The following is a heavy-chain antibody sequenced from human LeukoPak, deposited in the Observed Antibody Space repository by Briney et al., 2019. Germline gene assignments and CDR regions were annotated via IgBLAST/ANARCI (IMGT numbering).Heavy chain of an antibody. CDR2: MNPNSGNA. CDR1: GYTFTSYD. V-gene: IGHV1-8*01. CDR3: SRGREIRAIVLRYFDLSPNWFDP. J-gene: IGHJ5*02. Sequence: ASVKVSCKASGYTFTSYDINWVRQATGQGLEWMGWMNPNSGNAGYAQKFQGRVTMTRNTSISTAYMELSSLRSEDTAVYYCSRGREIRAIVLRYFDLSPNWFDPWGQGTLVTVSS. D-gene: IGHD3-9*01.